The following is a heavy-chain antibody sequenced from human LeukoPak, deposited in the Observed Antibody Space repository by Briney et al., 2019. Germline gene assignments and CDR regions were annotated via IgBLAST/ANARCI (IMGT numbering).Heavy chain of an antibody. CDR2: INPSGGST. CDR1: GYTFTSYY. Sequence: GASVKVSCKASGYTFTSYYMHWVQQAPGQGLEWMGIINPSGGSTSYAQKFQGRVTMTRDTSTSTVYMELSSLRSEDTAVYYCTGSTGGYYSDYWGQGTLVTVSS. D-gene: IGHD3-22*01. V-gene: IGHV1-46*01. CDR3: TGSTGGYYSDY. J-gene: IGHJ4*02.